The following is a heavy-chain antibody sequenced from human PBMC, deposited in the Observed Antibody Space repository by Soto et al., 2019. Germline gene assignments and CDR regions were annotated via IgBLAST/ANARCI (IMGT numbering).Heavy chain of an antibody. V-gene: IGHV4-61*01. CDR3: ARGVGFGYYYYHMDL. CDR1: GDSVTSVSDY. Sequence: QVQLQESGPGLVKPSETLSLTCTVSGDSVTSVSDYWSWIRQPPGKVLEWIGYIYYSGSAYYNPSLGSRVPISIDTSKNQFSLKLTPVTAADTAVYYCARGVGFGYYYYHMDLWGQGTTVTVSS. CDR2: IYYSGSA. J-gene: IGHJ6*02. D-gene: IGHD3-10*01.